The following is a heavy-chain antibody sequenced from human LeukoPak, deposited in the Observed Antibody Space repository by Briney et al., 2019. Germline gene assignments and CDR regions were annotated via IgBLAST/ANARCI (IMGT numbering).Heavy chain of an antibody. CDR2: IGTDGSTT. CDR3: ARDKYGGNSNAFDI. J-gene: IGHJ3*02. CDR1: GFTHSNYW. Sequence: PGGSLRLSRAASGFTHSNYWMHWVRQFPGKGLVWVSRIGTDGSTTSYADYVKGRFTISRDNAKNTLYLQMNSLRAEDTAVYYCARDKYGGNSNAFDIWGQGTLVTVSS. V-gene: IGHV3-74*01. D-gene: IGHD4-23*01.